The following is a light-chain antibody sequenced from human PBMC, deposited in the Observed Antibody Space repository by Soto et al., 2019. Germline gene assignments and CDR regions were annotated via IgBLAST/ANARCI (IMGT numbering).Light chain of an antibody. CDR1: ESISIW. J-gene: IGKJ1*01. Sequence: DIQMTQSPSTRSASVGDPVKITCRASESISIWLAWYQPQPGKAPNLLINKASSLQSEVPSRFSGSGSGTEFTLTITSLKPDEFGVYYCQQYKSSSTFGQGTKVEIK. CDR3: QQYKSSST. CDR2: KAS. V-gene: IGKV1-5*03.